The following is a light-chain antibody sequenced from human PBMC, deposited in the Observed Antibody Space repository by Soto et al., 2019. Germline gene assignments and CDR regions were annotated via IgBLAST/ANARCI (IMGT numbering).Light chain of an antibody. V-gene: IGKV3-20*01. CDR2: GAS. CDR1: QSVSSSY. CDR3: QQYGSSPLT. J-gene: IGKJ4*01. Sequence: EIVLTHSPGTLSLSPGERATLSCRASQSVSSSYLAWYQQKPGQAPGLLIYGASSRATGIPDRFSGSGSGTDFTLTISRLEPEDFAVYYCQQYGSSPLTFGGGTKVDIK.